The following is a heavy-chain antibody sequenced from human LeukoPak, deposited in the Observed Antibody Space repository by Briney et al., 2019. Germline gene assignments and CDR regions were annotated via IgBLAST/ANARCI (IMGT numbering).Heavy chain of an antibody. CDR2: IIPIFGTA. J-gene: IGHJ4*02. Sequence: SVKVSRKASGGTFSSYAISWVRQAPGQGLEWMGGIIPIFGTANYAQKFQGRVTITADKSTSTAYMELSSLRSEDTAVYYCAREYYYDSSGTFDYWGQGTLVTVSS. D-gene: IGHD3-22*01. V-gene: IGHV1-69*06. CDR3: AREYYYDSSGTFDY. CDR1: GGTFSSYA.